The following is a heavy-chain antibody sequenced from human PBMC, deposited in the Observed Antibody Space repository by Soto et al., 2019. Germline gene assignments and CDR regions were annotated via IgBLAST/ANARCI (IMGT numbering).Heavy chain of an antibody. CDR2: ISWNSGSI. CDR3: ARTDCSNTSCYVGAFDI. J-gene: IGHJ3*02. V-gene: IGHV3-9*01. CDR1: GFTFDDYA. D-gene: IGHD2-2*01. Sequence: EVQLVESGGGLVQPGRSLRLSCAAPGFTFDDYAMHWVRQAPGKGLEWVSGISWNSGSIGYADSVKGRFTISRDNAKNSLYLQMNRLRAEDTALYYWARTDCSNTSCYVGAFDIWGQGTMVTVSS.